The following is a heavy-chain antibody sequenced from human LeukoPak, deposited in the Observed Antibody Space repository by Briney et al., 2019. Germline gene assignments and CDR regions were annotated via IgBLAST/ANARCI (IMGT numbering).Heavy chain of an antibody. J-gene: IGHJ4*02. D-gene: IGHD3-9*01. V-gene: IGHV3-23*01. CDR1: GFTFSSYA. CDR2: ISGSGGST. CDR3: AKDASRILRYFDWLLDY. Sequence: GGSLRLSCAASGFTFSSYAMSWVRQAPGKGLEWVSAISGSGGSTYYADSVKGRFTISRDNSNNTLYLQMNSLRAEDTAVYYCAKDASRILRYFDWLLDYWGQGTLVTVSS.